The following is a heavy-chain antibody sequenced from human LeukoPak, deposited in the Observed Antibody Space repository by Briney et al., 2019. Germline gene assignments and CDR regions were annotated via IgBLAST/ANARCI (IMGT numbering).Heavy chain of an antibody. V-gene: IGHV4-59*12. CDR2: IYYSGST. Sequence: SETLSLTCTVSGGSISNYYWSWIRQPPGKGLEWIGYIYYSGSTNYNPSLKSRVTISVDTSKNQFSLKLSSVTAADTAVYYCARGHYQPLLYLFWGQGTLVTVSS. CDR1: GGSISNYY. CDR3: ARGHYQPLLYLF. J-gene: IGHJ4*02. D-gene: IGHD2-2*02.